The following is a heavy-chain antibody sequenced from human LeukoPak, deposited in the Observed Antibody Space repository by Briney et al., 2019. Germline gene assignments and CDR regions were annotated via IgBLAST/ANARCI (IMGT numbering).Heavy chain of an antibody. CDR1: DGSISTYY. CDR3: ARLGGDAIYYYYGMDV. V-gene: IGHV4-59*08. CDR2: IYYTGNT. D-gene: IGHD4-17*01. J-gene: IGHJ6*02. Sequence: SETLSLTCTVSDGSISTYYWTWIRQPPGKELEWIGYIYYTGNTNYNPALKSRVTISLDTSRNQFSLKLNSVTAADTAVYYCARLGGDAIYYYYGMDVWGQGTTVTVSS.